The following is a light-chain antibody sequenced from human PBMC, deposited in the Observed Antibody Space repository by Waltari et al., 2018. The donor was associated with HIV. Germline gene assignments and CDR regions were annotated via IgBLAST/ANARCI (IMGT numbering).Light chain of an antibody. CDR1: QSVSRSY. Sequence: EIVLTQSPGTLSLSPGERAPLSCRASQSVSRSYLAWYQQKPVQAPRLLIYGASSRATGIPDRFSGSGSGTDFTLTISRLEPEDFAVYYCQQYGSSPLTFGGGTKVEIK. V-gene: IGKV3-20*01. CDR3: QQYGSSPLT. CDR2: GAS. J-gene: IGKJ4*01.